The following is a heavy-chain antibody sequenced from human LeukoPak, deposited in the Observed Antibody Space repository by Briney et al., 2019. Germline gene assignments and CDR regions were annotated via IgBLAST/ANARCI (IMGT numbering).Heavy chain of an antibody. CDR1: GGSISSSSYY. CDR3: ARGRGIVVVTAIRFDY. CDR2: IYYSGST. J-gene: IGHJ4*02. V-gene: IGHV4-39*01. Sequence: SETLSLTCTVSGGSISSSSYYWGWIRQPPGKGLEWIGSIYYSGSTYYNPSLKSRVTISVDTSKNQFSLKLSSVTAADTAVYYCARGRGIVVVTAIRFDYWGQGTLVTVSS. D-gene: IGHD2-21*02.